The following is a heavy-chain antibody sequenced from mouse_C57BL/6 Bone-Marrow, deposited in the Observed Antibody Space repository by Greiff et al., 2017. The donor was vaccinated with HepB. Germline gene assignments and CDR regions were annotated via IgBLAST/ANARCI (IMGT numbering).Heavy chain of an antibody. Sequence: EVQLQQSGAELVRPGASVKFSCTASGFNIKDYYMHWVKQRPEQGLEWIGRIDPEDGDTEYAPKFQGKATMTADTSSNTAYLQLSSLTSEDTAVYYCTLIYYGKGGDYWGQGTTLTVSS. V-gene: IGHV14-1*01. CDR3: TLIYYGKGGDY. D-gene: IGHD2-1*01. CDR1: GFNIKDYY. CDR2: IDPEDGDT. J-gene: IGHJ2*01.